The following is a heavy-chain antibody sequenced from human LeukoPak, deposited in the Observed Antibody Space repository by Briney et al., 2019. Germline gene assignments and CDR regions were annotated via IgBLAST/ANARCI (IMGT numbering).Heavy chain of an antibody. CDR2: INSDGINT. CDR3: ARDLGQYYDTSDNWFDP. Sequence: GGSLRLSCAASGFTFSTYWMHWVRQAPGKGLVWVSRINSDGINTSYADSVKGRFTISRDNAKNTLNLQMNSLRAEDTAVYYCARDLGQYYDTSDNWFDPWGQGALVTVSS. CDR1: GFTFSTYW. D-gene: IGHD3-22*01. V-gene: IGHV3-74*01. J-gene: IGHJ5*02.